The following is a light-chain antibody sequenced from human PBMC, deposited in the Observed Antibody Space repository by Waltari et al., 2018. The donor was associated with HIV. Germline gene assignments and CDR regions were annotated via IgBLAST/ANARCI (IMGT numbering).Light chain of an antibody. CDR1: QGFSSN. V-gene: IGKV3D-15*01. J-gene: IGKJ4*01. Sequence: IVMLQSPAPLSVSPGERATLPCRASQGFSSNLAWYTQKPGQATRLLNYGASTRATGIPARFSGRCSRKDFTLTSSRLEYEDFAVYCWQQYNKWPLTFGGGTKVEIK. CDR3: QQYNKWPLT. CDR2: GAS.